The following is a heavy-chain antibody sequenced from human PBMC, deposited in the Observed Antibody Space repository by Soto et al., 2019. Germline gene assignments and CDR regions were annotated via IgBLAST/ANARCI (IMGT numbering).Heavy chain of an antibody. J-gene: IGHJ6*02. CDR3: ARNIVLMVYVISGMDV. D-gene: IGHD2-8*01. Sequence: PSETLSLTCAVYGGSFSGYYWSWIRQPPGKGLEWIGEINHSGSTNYNPSLKSRVTISVDTSKNQFSLKLSSVTAADTAVYDCARNIVLMVYVISGMDVWGQGTTVTVSS. V-gene: IGHV4-34*01. CDR1: GGSFSGYY. CDR2: INHSGST.